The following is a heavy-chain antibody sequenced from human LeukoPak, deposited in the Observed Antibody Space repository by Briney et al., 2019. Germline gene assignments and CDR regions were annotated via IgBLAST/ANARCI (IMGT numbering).Heavy chain of an antibody. CDR3: VRHLATVRGQYYDYYMDV. J-gene: IGHJ6*03. Sequence: SETLSLTCTVSGGSIRSYYWSWIRQPPGKGLEWIAYIYYSGSTNYNPSLKSRVTISVDTSKNQFSLKLSSVTAADTAVYYCVRHLATVRGQYYDYYMDVWGKGTTASISS. D-gene: IGHD3-16*01. CDR1: GGSIRSYY. CDR2: IYYSGST. V-gene: IGHV4-59*01.